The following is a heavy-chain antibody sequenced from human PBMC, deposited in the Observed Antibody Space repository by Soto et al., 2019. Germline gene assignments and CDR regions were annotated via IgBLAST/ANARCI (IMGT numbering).Heavy chain of an antibody. J-gene: IGHJ3*02. D-gene: IGHD1-7*01. Sequence: SETLSLTCTVSGGSISSYYWSWIRQPPGKGLEWIGYIYYSGSTNYNPSLKSRVTISVDTSKNQFSLKLSSVTAADTAVYYCARDGKLELRAFDIWGQGTMVTVS. CDR2: IYYSGST. CDR3: ARDGKLELRAFDI. V-gene: IGHV4-59*01. CDR1: GGSISSYY.